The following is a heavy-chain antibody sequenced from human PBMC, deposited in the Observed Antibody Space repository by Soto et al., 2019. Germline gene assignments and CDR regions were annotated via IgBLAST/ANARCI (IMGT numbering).Heavy chain of an antibody. Sequence: ASVKVSCKASGYTFTGYYMHLVRQAPGQGLEWMGWINPNSGGTNYAQKFQGRVTMTRDTSISTAYMELSRLRSDDTAVYYCAQIFGVADGMDVWGQGTTVTVSS. CDR3: AQIFGVADGMDV. D-gene: IGHD3-3*01. CDR1: GYTFTGYY. V-gene: IGHV1-2*02. CDR2: INPNSGGT. J-gene: IGHJ6*02.